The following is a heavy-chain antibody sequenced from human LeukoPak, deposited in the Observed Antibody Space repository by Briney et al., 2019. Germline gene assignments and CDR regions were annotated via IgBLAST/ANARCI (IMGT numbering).Heavy chain of an antibody. J-gene: IGHJ6*04. CDR3: VGGSYRAFADV. CDR1: GGSISSGSYY. Sequence: SETLSLTCTVSGGSISSGSYYWSWIRQPAGKGLEWIGRIYTSGSTNYNPSLKSRVTISVDTSKNQFSLKLSSVTAADTAVYYCVGGSYRAFADVWGKGTTVTVSS. V-gene: IGHV4-61*02. D-gene: IGHD1-26*01. CDR2: IYTSGST.